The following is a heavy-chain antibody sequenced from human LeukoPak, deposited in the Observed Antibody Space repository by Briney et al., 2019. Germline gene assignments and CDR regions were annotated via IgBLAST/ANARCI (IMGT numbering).Heavy chain of an antibody. CDR2: ISSGSSYI. CDR1: GFTFSSYS. CDR3: AKDRASSWWYFDL. Sequence: GGSLRLSCAASGFTFSSYSMNWVRQAPGKGLEWVSSISSGSSYIYYADSVKGRFTISRDNAKNSLYLQMNSLRAEDTAVYYCAKDRASSWWYFDLWGRGTLVTVSS. D-gene: IGHD1-26*01. J-gene: IGHJ2*01. V-gene: IGHV3-21*01.